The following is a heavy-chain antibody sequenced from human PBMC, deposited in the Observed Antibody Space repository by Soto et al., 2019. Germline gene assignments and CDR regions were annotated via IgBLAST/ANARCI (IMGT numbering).Heavy chain of an antibody. D-gene: IGHD2-2*01. Sequence: DVQLVESGGGLEQPGRSLRLSCAASGVTFDDYAMHWVRQAPGKGLEWVAGISWNSGNIVYADSVKGRFTISRDNAKNSLYLQMNSLRAEDTALYYCAKGRTTSCCAGYDCWGQGALVTVSS. J-gene: IGHJ4*02. CDR1: GVTFDDYA. CDR3: AKGRTTSCCAGYDC. V-gene: IGHV3-9*01. CDR2: ISWNSGNI.